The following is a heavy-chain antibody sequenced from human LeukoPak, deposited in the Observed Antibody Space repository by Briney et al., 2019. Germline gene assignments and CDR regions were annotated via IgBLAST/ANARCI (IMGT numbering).Heavy chain of an antibody. V-gene: IGHV3-7*01. CDR3: ARGGNSSWDY. J-gene: IGHJ4*02. D-gene: IGHD5-24*01. CDR2: IKPDGTEK. Sequence: GGSLRLSCAASGFVFSNYWMSWVRQAPGKGLEWVASIKPDGTEKYYVDSLKGRFTISRDNAKNSLYLQMNSLRVEDTAVYYCARGGNSSWDYWGQGALVTVSS. CDR1: GFVFSNYW.